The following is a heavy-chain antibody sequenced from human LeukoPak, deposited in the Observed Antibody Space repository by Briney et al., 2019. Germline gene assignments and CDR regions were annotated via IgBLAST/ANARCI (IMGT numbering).Heavy chain of an antibody. CDR3: AKGQSGQWLVFAY. CDR2: ISATGDTT. V-gene: IGHV3-23*01. D-gene: IGHD6-19*01. J-gene: IGHJ4*02. Sequence: GGSLRLSCSPSEFTFSNYAMSWVRQAPGKGLEWVSVISATGDTTYYADSVKGRSTISRDNSKNTLYLQMNNLRAEDTAVYFCAKGQSGQWLVFAYWGQGTLVTVSS. CDR1: EFTFSNYA.